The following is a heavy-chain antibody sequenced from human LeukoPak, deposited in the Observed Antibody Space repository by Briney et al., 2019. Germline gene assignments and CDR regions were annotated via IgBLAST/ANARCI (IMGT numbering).Heavy chain of an antibody. CDR1: GYTFTGYY. CDR3: ARGRYSSRSGGYYFDI. V-gene: IGHV1-2*06. CDR2: INPNSGGT. D-gene: IGHD2-2*01. J-gene: IGHJ4*02. Sequence: ASVKVSCKASGYTFTGYYMHWVRQAPGQGLEWMGRINPNSGGTNYAQKFQGRVTMTRDTSISTAYMELSRLRSDDTAVYYCARGRYSSRSGGYYFDIWGQGTLVTVSS.